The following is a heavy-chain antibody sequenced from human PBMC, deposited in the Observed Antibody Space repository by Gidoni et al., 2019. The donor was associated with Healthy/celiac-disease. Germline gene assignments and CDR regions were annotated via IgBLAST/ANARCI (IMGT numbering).Heavy chain of an antibody. V-gene: IGHV3-49*04. CDR1: GFTFADYA. D-gene: IGHD2-2*01. J-gene: IGHJ4*02. Sequence: ELQLVESGGGLVQPGRSLRLPCTASGFTFADYAMSWVRQAPGKGREWVGLSRSKAYGGTTEYAASVKGRFTISRDDSKSIAYLQMNSLKTEDTAVYYCTRDHVVVPAAMRQFDYWGQGTLVTVSS. CDR2: SRSKAYGGTT. CDR3: TRDHVVVPAAMRQFDY.